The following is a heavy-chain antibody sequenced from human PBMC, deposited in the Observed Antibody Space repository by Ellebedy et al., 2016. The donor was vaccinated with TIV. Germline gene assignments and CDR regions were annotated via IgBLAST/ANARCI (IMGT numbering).Heavy chain of an antibody. J-gene: IGHJ4*02. CDR1: GGSISSGGYS. V-gene: IGHV4-30-2*01. Sequence: MPSETLSLTCAVSGGSISSGGYSWSWIRQPPGKGLEWIGYIYHSGSTYYNPSLKSRVTISVDRSKNQFSLKLSSVTAADTAVYYCARDPRGCSGGSCYDYWGQGTLVTVSS. D-gene: IGHD2-15*01. CDR2: IYHSGST. CDR3: ARDPRGCSGGSCYDY.